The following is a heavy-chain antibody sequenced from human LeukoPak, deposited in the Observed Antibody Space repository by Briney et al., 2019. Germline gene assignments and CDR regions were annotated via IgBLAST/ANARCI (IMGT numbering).Heavy chain of an antibody. CDR2: IGTAGDT. D-gene: IGHD4-17*01. V-gene: IGHV3-13*01. CDR1: GFTFSNYD. J-gene: IGHJ6*03. CDR3: ARPNDYGDYYYYYMDV. Sequence: GGSLRLSCAASGFTFSNYDMHWVRQATGKGLEWVSAIGTAGDTYYPGSVKGRFTISRENAKNSLYLQMNSLRAEDTAVYYCARPNDYGDYYYYYMDVWGKGTTVTVSS.